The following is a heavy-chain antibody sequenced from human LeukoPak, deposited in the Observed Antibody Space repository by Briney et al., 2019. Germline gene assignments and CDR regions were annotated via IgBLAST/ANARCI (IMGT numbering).Heavy chain of an antibody. Sequence: GGSLRLSCAASGFTFSSYSMNWVRQAPGKGLEWVSSITSRSSYMYYADSVKGRFTISRDNAKNSLYLQMNSLRAEDTAVYYCARDGVLGFYRGQGTLVTVSS. CDR2: ITSRSSYM. V-gene: IGHV3-21*01. J-gene: IGHJ4*02. CDR3: ARDGVLGFY. D-gene: IGHD4/OR15-4a*01. CDR1: GFTFSSYS.